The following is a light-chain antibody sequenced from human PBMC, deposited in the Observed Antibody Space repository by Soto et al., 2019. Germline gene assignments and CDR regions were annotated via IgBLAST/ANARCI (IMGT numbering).Light chain of an antibody. Sequence: DIVMTQSPDSLAVSLGERATINCKSSQSVLYSSNNKNYLAWYQQKPGQPPKLLIYWGSTRESGVPDGFSGSGSGTDVTLTISSLQAEDVAVYYCQQYYSAPYTFGQGTKLEIK. CDR2: WGS. CDR1: QSVLYSSNNKNY. J-gene: IGKJ2*01. V-gene: IGKV4-1*01. CDR3: QQYYSAPYT.